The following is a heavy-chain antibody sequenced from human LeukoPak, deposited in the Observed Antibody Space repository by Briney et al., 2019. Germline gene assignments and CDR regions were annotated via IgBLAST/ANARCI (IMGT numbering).Heavy chain of an antibody. CDR3: ARLADCNDSSGSAS. D-gene: IGHD3-22*01. V-gene: IGHV1-2*02. CDR1: GYTFTGYY. CDR2: INPNSGGT. J-gene: IGHJ5*02. Sequence: ASVKVSCKASGYTFTGYYMHWVRQAPGQGLEWMGWINPNSGGTNYAQKFQGRVTMTRDTSISTAYMELSRLKSDDTAVYYCARLADCNDSSGSASWGQGTLVTVSS.